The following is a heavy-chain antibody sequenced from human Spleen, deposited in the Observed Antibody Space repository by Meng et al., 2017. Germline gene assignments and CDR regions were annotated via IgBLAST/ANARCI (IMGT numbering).Heavy chain of an antibody. D-gene: IGHD5-18*01. CDR3: ARLSLDTAMVDG. V-gene: IGHV3-30*04. CDR1: GFTFSSYV. J-gene: IGHJ6*02. Sequence: GESLKISCAASGFTFSSYVMHWVRQAPGKGLEWVTIISYDGNNKNYADSVKGRFTISRDNAKNSLYLQMNSLRAEDTAVYYCARLSLDTAMVDGWGQGTTVTVSS. CDR2: ISYDGNNK.